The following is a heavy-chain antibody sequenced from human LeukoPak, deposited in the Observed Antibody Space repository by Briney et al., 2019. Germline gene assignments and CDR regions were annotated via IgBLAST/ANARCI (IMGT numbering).Heavy chain of an antibody. Sequence: SETLSLTCTVSGGSISTHYWNWLRQTAGKGLEWIGRMYSSGSTNYNPSLKSRLTMSVDTSNNQFSLKLSSVTAADTAVYYCAREITSGYYFLDYWGQGTLVTVSS. CDR1: GGSISTHY. CDR2: MYSSGST. CDR3: AREITSGYYFLDY. V-gene: IGHV4-4*07. D-gene: IGHD5-12*01. J-gene: IGHJ4*02.